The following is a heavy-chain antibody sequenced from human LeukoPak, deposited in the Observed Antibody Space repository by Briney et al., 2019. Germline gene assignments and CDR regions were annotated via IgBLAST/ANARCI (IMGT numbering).Heavy chain of an antibody. Sequence: GGSLRLSCAASGLTVSSNYMSWVRQAPGKGLEWVSVIYSGGSTYYADSVKGRFTISRDNSKNTLYLQMNSLRAEDTAVYYCAREAVVPAARGYFDYWGQGTLVTVSS. CDR2: IYSGGST. D-gene: IGHD2-2*01. CDR3: AREAVVPAARGYFDY. CDR1: GLTVSSNY. V-gene: IGHV3-53*01. J-gene: IGHJ4*02.